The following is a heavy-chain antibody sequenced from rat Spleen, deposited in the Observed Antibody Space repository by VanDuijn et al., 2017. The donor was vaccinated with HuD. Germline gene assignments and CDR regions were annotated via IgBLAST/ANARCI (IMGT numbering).Heavy chain of an antibody. Sequence: QVQLKESGPGLVQPSQTLSLTCTVSGFSLTSYGVSWVRQPPGKGLEWMGGIWGDGSTNYNSALKSRLSISRDTSKSQVFLKRNSLQTEDTAIYFCTRFGGSPFDYWGQGVMVTVSS. CDR2: IWGDGST. V-gene: IGHV2-13*01. CDR1: GFSLTSYG. CDR3: TRFGGSPFDY. J-gene: IGHJ2*01. D-gene: IGHD5-1*01.